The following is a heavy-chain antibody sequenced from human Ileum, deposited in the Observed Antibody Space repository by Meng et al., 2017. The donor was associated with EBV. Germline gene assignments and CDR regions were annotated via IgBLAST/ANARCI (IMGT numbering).Heavy chain of an antibody. Sequence: QLKDAGPGLVKPSGTLSLTCAVSGGSISISNWWSWVRQPPGKGLEWIGEIYHSGSTNYNPSLKSRVTISVDKSKNQFSLKLSSVTAADTAVYYCASFPPPGKQWLVTDYWGQGTLVTVSS. CDR2: IYHSGST. CDR1: GGSISISNW. V-gene: IGHV4-4*02. D-gene: IGHD6-19*01. CDR3: ASFPPPGKQWLVTDY. J-gene: IGHJ4*02.